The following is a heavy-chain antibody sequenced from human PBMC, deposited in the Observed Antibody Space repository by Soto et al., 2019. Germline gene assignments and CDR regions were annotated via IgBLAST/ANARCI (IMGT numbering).Heavy chain of an antibody. CDR1: GFTVSTNH. V-gene: IGHV3-66*01. CDR3: AKGIIAGVSAADS. D-gene: IGHD6-13*01. J-gene: IGHJ5*01. Sequence: EVQLVESGGGLVQPGGSLRLSCAASGFTVSTNHVNWVRQAPGKGLEWVSVIRSGGDTFYADSVKGRFTISRDNSKNTLYLQMNSLRAEDTAMYYCAKGIIAGVSAADSWGQGTLVTVSS. CDR2: IRSGGDT.